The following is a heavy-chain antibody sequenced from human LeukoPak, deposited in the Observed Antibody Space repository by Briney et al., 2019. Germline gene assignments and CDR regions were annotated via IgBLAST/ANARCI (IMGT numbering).Heavy chain of an antibody. CDR3: IKGGGSGWPFDY. V-gene: IGHV3-7*03. CDR2: INPDGSEE. D-gene: IGHD6-19*01. CDR1: GFTFSNNW. J-gene: IGHJ4*02. Sequence: GGSLRLSCAASGFTFSNNWMSWVRQVPGKGLEWVANINPDGSEENYVDSAKGRFTISRDNAKSSLYLQMNSLRPEDTAVYYCIKGGGSGWPFDYWGQGTLVTVSS.